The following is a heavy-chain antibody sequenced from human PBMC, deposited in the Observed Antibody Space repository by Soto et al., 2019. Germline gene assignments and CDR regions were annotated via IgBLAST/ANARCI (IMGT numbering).Heavy chain of an antibody. Sequence: ASVKVSCKASGYTFSTYLMYWVRQAPGQRLEWMGWTNVGNANTKYSQNFQGRVTITKDTSTSTVYMELSSLRSEDTTVYYCATSGYSISDAFDIWGQGTMVTVSS. CDR3: ATSGYSISDAFDI. V-gene: IGHV1-3*01. CDR1: GYTFSTYL. CDR2: TNVGNANT. J-gene: IGHJ3*02. D-gene: IGHD6-13*01.